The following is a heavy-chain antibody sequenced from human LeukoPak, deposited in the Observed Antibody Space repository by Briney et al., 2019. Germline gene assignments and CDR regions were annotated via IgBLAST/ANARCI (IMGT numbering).Heavy chain of an antibody. CDR2: IIPIFGTA. CDR1: GGTFSSYA. Sequence: SVKVSYKASGGTFSSYAISWVRQAPGQGLEWMGGIIPIFGTANYAQKFQGRVTITADESTSTAYMELSSLRSEDTAVYYCASSFYYYDSGSYYIHWGQGTLVTVSS. D-gene: IGHD3-10*01. V-gene: IGHV1-69*13. CDR3: ASSFYYYDSGSYYIH. J-gene: IGHJ4*02.